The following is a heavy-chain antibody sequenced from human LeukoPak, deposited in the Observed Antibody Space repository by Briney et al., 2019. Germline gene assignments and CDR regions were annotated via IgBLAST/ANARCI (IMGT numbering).Heavy chain of an antibody. V-gene: IGHV1-2*02. CDR2: IKPNSGGK. Sequence: ASVKVSCKACGYTFSGYYIHWVRQPPGQGLEGMVWIKPNSGGKNYAKNFQGRVTMTRDTSISTAYMELSRLGSADTAVYYCARSGPGAPYDYWGQGSLVTVSS. CDR3: ARSGPGAPYDY. CDR1: GYTFSGYY. J-gene: IGHJ4*02. D-gene: IGHD3-10*01.